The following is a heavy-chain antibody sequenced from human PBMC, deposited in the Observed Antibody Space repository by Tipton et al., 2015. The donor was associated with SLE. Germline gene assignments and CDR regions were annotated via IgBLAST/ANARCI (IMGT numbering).Heavy chain of an antibody. CDR3: ARGVPLNYYYYYYIDV. V-gene: IGHV4-39*07. J-gene: IGHJ6*03. CDR2: IYYSGST. CDR1: GGSISSSSYY. D-gene: IGHD3-16*01. Sequence: TLSLTCTVSGGSISSSSYYWGWIRQPPGKGLEWIGSIYYSGSTYYNPSLKSRVTISVDTSKNQFSLKLSSVTAADTAVYFCARGVPLNYYYYYYIDVWGRGTTVTVSS.